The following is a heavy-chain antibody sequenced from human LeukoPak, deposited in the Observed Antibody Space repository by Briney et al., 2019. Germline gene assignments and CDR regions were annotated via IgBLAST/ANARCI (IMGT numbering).Heavy chain of an antibody. CDR3: AKGPLRGTAAAIDY. D-gene: IGHD2-2*01. V-gene: IGHV3-30*18. CDR2: ISYDGRNK. CDR1: GFTFDNCG. J-gene: IGHJ4*02. Sequence: PGKSLRLSCAASGFTFDNCGMHWVRQAPGKGLEWVAVISYDGRNKHYPDSVKGRFTISRDISTDTLWLQMDSLRTEDTAVYYCAKGPLRGTAAAIDYWGQGTLVTVSS.